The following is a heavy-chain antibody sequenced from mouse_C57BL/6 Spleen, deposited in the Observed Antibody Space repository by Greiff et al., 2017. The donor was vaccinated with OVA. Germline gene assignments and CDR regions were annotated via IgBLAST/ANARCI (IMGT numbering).Heavy chain of an antibody. CDR1: GYSFTDYN. CDR2: INPNYGTT. J-gene: IGHJ4*01. V-gene: IGHV1-39*01. D-gene: IGHD1-2*01. Sequence: VQLQQPGPELVKPGASVKISCKASGYSFTDYNMNWVKQSNGKSLEWIGVINPNYGTTSYNQKFKGKATLTVDQSSSTAYMQLNSLTSEDSAVYYCARSGYYGQTPCAMDYWGQGTSVTVSS. CDR3: ARSGYYGQTPCAMDY.